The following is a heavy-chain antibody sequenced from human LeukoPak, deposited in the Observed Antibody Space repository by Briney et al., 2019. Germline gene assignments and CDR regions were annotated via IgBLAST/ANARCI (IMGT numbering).Heavy chain of an antibody. V-gene: IGHV4-34*01. J-gene: IGHJ6*02. Sequence: SETLSLTCAVYGGSFSGYYWSWIRQPPGKGLEWIGEIDHSGSTNYNPSLKRRVTISVNTSKTQSSLKLSSVTAADTAVYYCARGGTNNYYYYYGMDVWGQGTTVTVSS. D-gene: IGHD2-8*01. CDR3: ARGGTNNYYYYYGMDV. CDR1: GGSFSGYY. CDR2: IDHSGST.